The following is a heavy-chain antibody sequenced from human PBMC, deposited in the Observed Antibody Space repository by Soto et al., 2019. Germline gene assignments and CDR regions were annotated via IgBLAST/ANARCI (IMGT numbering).Heavy chain of an antibody. J-gene: IGHJ5*02. V-gene: IGHV3-33*01. Sequence: QVQLVESGGGVVQPGRSLRLPCAASGFTFSSYGMHWVRQAPGKGLEWVAVIWYDGSNKYYADSVKGRFTISRDNSKNTLYLQMNSLRAEDTAVYYCARGVDYDILTGYYKTDANWFDPWGQGTRVTVSS. CDR1: GFTFSSYG. D-gene: IGHD3-9*01. CDR2: IWYDGSNK. CDR3: ARGVDYDILTGYYKTDANWFDP.